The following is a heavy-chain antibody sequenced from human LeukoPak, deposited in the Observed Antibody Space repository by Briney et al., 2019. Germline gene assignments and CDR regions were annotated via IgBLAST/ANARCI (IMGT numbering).Heavy chain of an antibody. J-gene: IGHJ4*02. CDR2: IYYSGST. CDR1: GGSISSYY. Sequence: SETLSLTCTVSGGSISSYYWSWIRQPPGKGLEWIGYIYYSGSTNYNPSLKSRVTISVDTSKNQFSLKLSSVTAADTAVYYCAGSSGYYHFDYWGQGTLVTVSS. D-gene: IGHD3-22*01. CDR3: AGSSGYYHFDY. V-gene: IGHV4-59*01.